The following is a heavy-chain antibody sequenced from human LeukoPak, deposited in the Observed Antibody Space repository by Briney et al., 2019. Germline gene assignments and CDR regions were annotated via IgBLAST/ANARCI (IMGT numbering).Heavy chain of an antibody. CDR1: GGSISSYY. D-gene: IGHD2-21*01. J-gene: IGHJ3*02. CDR3: ARNQGTLYCGGDCYPDAFDI. V-gene: IGHV4-4*07. Sequence: SETLSLTCTVPGGSISSYYWSWIRQPAGKGLERIGRMHISGSTNYNPSLKSRVTMSVDTSKNQFSLNVSSVTAADTAVYYCARNQGTLYCGGDCYPDAFDIWGQGTMVTVSS. CDR2: MHISGST.